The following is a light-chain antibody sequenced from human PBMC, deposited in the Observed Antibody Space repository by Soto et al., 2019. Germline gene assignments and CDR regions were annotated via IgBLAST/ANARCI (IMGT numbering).Light chain of an antibody. Sequence: QSALTQPPSVSGSPGQSVTISCTGTSSDVGGYNRVSWYQQPPGTAPKLMIYEVSNRPSGVPDRFSGSKSGNTASLTISGLQAEDEGDYYCSSFTSSTTVVFGGGTKLTV. CDR1: SSDVGGYNR. J-gene: IGLJ2*01. V-gene: IGLV2-18*02. CDR3: SSFTSSTTVV. CDR2: EVS.